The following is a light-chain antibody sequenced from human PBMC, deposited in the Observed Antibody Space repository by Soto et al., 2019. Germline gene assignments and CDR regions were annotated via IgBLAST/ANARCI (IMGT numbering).Light chain of an antibody. Sequence: DIQMTHSPSSVSESVGDRVTITCRASQGISSWLAWYQQKPGKAPKLLIYPASSLQSGVPSRFSGSGYGRDFTLTISSLQPGDFATYYSHQANSFPCTCGGGTKVDIK. CDR3: HQANSFPCT. J-gene: IGKJ4*02. CDR1: QGISSW. V-gene: IGKV1D-12*01. CDR2: PAS.